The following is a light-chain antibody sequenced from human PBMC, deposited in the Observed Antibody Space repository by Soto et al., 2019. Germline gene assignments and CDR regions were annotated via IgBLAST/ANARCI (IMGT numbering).Light chain of an antibody. V-gene: IGKV3-15*01. Sequence: EILMTQSPATVSVSPGGRATLSCRASQPIASNVPWYQQRPGQPPRLLIFGASTRASDVPDGFTGSGSGTQFTLTIASLHSEDFAVYFCQQYNNWPYTFGQGTKVEI. CDR1: QPIASN. CDR3: QQYNNWPYT. J-gene: IGKJ2*01. CDR2: GAS.